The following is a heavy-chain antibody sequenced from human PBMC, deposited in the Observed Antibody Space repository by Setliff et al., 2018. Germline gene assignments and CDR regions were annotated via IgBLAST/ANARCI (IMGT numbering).Heavy chain of an antibody. CDR2: ISAYNGNT. D-gene: IGHD3-3*01. J-gene: IGHJ4*02. V-gene: IGHV1-18*04. CDR3: NYNFWSGYYLDY. Sequence: ASVKVSCKSSGYIFTDYYIHWVRQAPGQGLEWMGWISAYNGNTNYAQKLQGRVTMTTDTSTSTAYMELRSMRSDDTAVYYCNYNFWSGYYLDYWGQGTLFTVAS. CDR1: GYIFTDYY.